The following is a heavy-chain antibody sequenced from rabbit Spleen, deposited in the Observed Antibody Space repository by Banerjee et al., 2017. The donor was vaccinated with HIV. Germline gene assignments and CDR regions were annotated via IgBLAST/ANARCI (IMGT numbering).Heavy chain of an antibody. D-gene: IGHD5-1*01. CDR3: ARASEGGNVYLYL. CDR1: GLSFSYSYW. Sequence: HEQLEESGGALAKLEGSLTLTCTVSGLSFSYSYWICWVCQAPGKGLERIGCFYVASGGDPKHGGWGKRRFANAKASSTTVTLQMTSLPVTDTATYFCARASEGGNVYLYLGGPATLVTVS. CDR2: FYVASGGDP. J-gene: IGHJ4*01. V-gene: IGHV1S45*01.